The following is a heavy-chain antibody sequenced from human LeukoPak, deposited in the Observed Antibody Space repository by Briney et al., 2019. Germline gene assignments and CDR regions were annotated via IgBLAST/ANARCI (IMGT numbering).Heavy chain of an antibody. CDR1: GFTFSSYA. V-gene: IGHV3-30-3*02. Sequence: PGGSLRLSCAASGFTFSSYAMHWVCQAPGKGLEWVAVISYDGSNKYYADSVKGRFTISRDNSKNTLYLQMNSLRAEDTAVYYCAKSKGLYDFWIIDYWGQGTLVTVSS. J-gene: IGHJ4*02. CDR3: AKSKGLYDFWIIDY. D-gene: IGHD3-3*01. CDR2: ISYDGSNK.